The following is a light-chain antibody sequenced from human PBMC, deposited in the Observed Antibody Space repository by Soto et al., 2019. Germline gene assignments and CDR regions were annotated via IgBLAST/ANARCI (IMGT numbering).Light chain of an antibody. J-gene: IGKJ4*01. CDR2: GAS. Sequence: EIGMTHSPATLSVSPWEIATLSCRASQSVSSDLAWYQQKPGQAPRLLIYGASTKATGIPARFSGSGSGTEFTLTISSLQADDFATYYCQQYNSYPPNFGGGTKVDIK. CDR3: QQYNSYPPN. CDR1: QSVSSD. V-gene: IGKV3-15*01.